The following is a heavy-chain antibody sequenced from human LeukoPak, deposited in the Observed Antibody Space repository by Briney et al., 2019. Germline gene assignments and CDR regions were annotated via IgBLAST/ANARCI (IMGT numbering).Heavy chain of an antibody. CDR1: GFTFSDYG. V-gene: IGHV3-23*01. CDR2: ISGSGIST. CDR3: AKSNGYGLVDI. J-gene: IGHJ3*02. D-gene: IGHD3-10*01. Sequence: GGSLRLSCAAAGFTFSDYGMNWVRQAPGKGLEWVSGISGSGISTYYADSVKGRFTISRDNSKNTLYLQMNSLRVEDTAVYYCAKSNGYGLVDIWGQGTMVTVSS.